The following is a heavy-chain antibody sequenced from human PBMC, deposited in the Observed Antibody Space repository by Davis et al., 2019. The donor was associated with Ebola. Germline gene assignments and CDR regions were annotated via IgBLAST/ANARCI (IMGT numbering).Heavy chain of an antibody. CDR3: ARERDYGGNPGGDAFDI. V-gene: IGHV1-18*01. Sequence: ASVKVSCKASGYTFTSYGISWVRQAPGQGLEWMGWISAYNGNTNYAQKLQGRVTMTTDTSTSTAYMELRSLRSDDTAVYYCARERDYGGNPGGDAFDIWGQGTMVTVSS. CDR2: ISAYNGNT. CDR1: GYTFTSYG. J-gene: IGHJ3*02. D-gene: IGHD4-23*01.